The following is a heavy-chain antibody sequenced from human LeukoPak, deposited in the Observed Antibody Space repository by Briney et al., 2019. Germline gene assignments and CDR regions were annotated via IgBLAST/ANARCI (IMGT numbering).Heavy chain of an antibody. D-gene: IGHD1-1*01. CDR3: VRDGARQL. Sequence: PPXKGLEWIGYIYYTGGTKYYPSLESRVTISIDTSKNQFSLKLNSVTAADTAVYYCVRDGARQLWGQGTLVTVSS. V-gene: IGHV4-59*01. CDR2: IYYTGGT. J-gene: IGHJ4*02.